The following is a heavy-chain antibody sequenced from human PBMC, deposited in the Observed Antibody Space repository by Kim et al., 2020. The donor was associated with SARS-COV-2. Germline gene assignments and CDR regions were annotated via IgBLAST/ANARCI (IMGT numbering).Heavy chain of an antibody. CDR2: IFGTA. V-gene: IGHV1-69*06. J-gene: IGHJ6*02. Sequence: IFGTANYARKFQGRVTITADKSTSTAYMELSSLRSEDTAVYYCAVQGMDVWGQGTTVTVS. CDR3: AVQGMDV. D-gene: IGHD1-1*01.